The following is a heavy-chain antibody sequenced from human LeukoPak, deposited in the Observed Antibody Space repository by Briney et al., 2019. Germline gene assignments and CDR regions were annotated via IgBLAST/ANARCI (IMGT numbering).Heavy chain of an antibody. CDR1: GFTFSTYE. CDR2: ISSSGSTI. D-gene: IGHD4-23*01. V-gene: IGHV3-48*03. CDR3: ARDKGGNSNFDY. Sequence: GGSLRLSCAASGFTFSTYEMNWVRQAPGKGLEWVSYISSSGSTIYYADSVKGRFTISRDNAKNSLYLQMNSLRAEDTAVYYCARDKGGNSNFDYWGQGTLVTVSS. J-gene: IGHJ4*02.